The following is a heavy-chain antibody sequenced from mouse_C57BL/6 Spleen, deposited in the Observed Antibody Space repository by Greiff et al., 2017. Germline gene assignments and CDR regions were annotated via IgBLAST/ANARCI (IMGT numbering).Heavy chain of an antibody. CDR1: GFTFTDYY. D-gene: IGHD3-3*01. V-gene: IGHV7-3*01. CDR2: IRNKANGYTT. Sequence: EVQVVESGGGLVQPGGSLSLSCAASGFTFTDYYMSWVRQPPGKALEWLGFIRNKANGYTTEYSASVKGRFTISRDNSQSILYLQMNALRAEDSATYYCARSPGDGAYFDYWGQGTTLTVSS. J-gene: IGHJ2*01. CDR3: ARSPGDGAYFDY.